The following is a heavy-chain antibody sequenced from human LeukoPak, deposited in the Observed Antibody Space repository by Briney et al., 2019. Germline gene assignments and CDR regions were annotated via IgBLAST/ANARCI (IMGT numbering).Heavy chain of an antibody. CDR3: ATYCSSTTCYAIDY. CDR1: GFTVSSNY. CDR2: IYSGGST. J-gene: IGHJ4*02. Sequence: PGGSLRLSCAASGFTVSSNYVSWVRQAPGKGLEWVSVIYSGGSTYYADSVKGRFTISRDNSKNTLYLQMNSLRAEDTAVHYCATYCSSTTCYAIDYWGQGTLVTVSS. D-gene: IGHD2-2*01. V-gene: IGHV3-66*01.